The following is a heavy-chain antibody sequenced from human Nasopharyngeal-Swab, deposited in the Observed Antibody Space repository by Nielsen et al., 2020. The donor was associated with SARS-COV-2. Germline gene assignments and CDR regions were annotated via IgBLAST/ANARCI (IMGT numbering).Heavy chain of an antibody. CDR1: GYTFTSYD. CDR3: ARAQSGYYVRYFDY. Sequence: ASVKVSCKASGYTFTSYDINWVRQATGQGLEWMGWMNPNSGNTGYAQKFQGRVTMTRNTSISTAYMELSSLRSEDTAVYYCARAQSGYYVRYFDYWGQGTLVTVSS. V-gene: IGHV1-8*01. D-gene: IGHD3-22*01. CDR2: MNPNSGNT. J-gene: IGHJ4*02.